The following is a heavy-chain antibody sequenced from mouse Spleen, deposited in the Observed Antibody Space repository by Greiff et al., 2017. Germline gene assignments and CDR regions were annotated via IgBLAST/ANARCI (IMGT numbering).Heavy chain of an antibody. CDR1: GYTFTSYW. J-gene: IGHJ3*01. CDR3: ARKDYYGSSYEWFAY. Sequence: VQLQQSGAELVKPGASVKLSCKASGYTFTSYWMQWVKQRPGQGLEWIGEIDPSDSYTNYNQKFKGKATLTVDTSSSTAYMQLSSLTSEDSAVYYCARKDYYGSSYEWFAYWGQGTLVTVSA. D-gene: IGHD1-1*01. V-gene: IGHV1-50*01. CDR2: IDPSDSYT.